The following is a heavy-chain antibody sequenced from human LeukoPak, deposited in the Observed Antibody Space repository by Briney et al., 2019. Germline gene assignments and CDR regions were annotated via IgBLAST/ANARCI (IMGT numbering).Heavy chain of an antibody. V-gene: IGHV3-53*01. Sequence: GGSLRLSCAASGFSLWRHYMNWVRQAPGKGLEGVALSYSGGSTYYADSVKGRFTISRDNSKNMFYLEMNSLRVEDSAVYYCARGPDVDGYIHAPFDSWGQGTLVTASS. CDR2: SYSGGST. D-gene: IGHD5-24*01. CDR3: ARGPDVDGYIHAPFDS. CDR1: GFSLWRHY. J-gene: IGHJ4*02.